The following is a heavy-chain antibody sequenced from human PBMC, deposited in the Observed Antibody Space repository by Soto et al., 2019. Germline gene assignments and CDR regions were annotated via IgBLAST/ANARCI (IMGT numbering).Heavy chain of an antibody. D-gene: IGHD3-9*01. V-gene: IGHV3-7*01. J-gene: IGHJ6*02. CDR3: ARDGYDIVTGYHMGGMDV. Sequence: EVQLVESGGGLVQPGGSLRLSCAAAGFTFSNYWMSWVRQTPGKRLEWVANMKQDGSEKYYVDSVKGRFTISRDNAKNSLYLQKNSLRAEDTAVYYCARDGYDIVTGYHMGGMDVWGQGTTVTVSS. CDR2: MKQDGSEK. CDR1: GFTFSNYW.